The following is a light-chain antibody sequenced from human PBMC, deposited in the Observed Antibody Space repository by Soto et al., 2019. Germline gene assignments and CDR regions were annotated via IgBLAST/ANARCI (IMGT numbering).Light chain of an antibody. Sequence: DIVMTQSPLSLPVTPGEPASISCRSSQSLLHSNGYNYLGWYLQKPGQSPQLLVYLGSNRASGVTDRFSASGSGTDVTLQISRVEAEDVGVYYCMQTPQTLYTFGQGTKLEIK. CDR2: LGS. V-gene: IGKV2-28*01. CDR3: MQTPQTLYT. J-gene: IGKJ2*01. CDR1: QSLLHSNGYNY.